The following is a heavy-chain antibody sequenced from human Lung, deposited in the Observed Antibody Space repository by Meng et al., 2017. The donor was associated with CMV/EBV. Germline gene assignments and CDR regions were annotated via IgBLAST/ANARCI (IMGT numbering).Heavy chain of an antibody. Sequence: GGSXRLXCAASGFTFSSYAMHWVRQAPGKGLEWVAVISYDGSNKYYADFVKGRFTISRDHSKNTLYLQMNSLRAEDTAVYFCARDWKVVVPAATNYYYCLDVXGQGXTVTVSS. CDR1: GFTFSSYA. J-gene: IGHJ6*02. CDR2: ISYDGSNK. V-gene: IGHV3-30-3*01. D-gene: IGHD2-2*01. CDR3: ARDWKVVVPAATNYYYCLDV.